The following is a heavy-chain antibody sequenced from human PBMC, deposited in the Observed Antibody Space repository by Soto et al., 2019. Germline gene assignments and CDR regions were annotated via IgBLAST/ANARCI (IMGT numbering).Heavy chain of an antibody. CDR3: ARVTTGYLDY. CDR2: IFYTGST. J-gene: IGHJ4*02. V-gene: IGHV4-59*01. CDR1: GGSISGYY. D-gene: IGHD3-9*01. Sequence: SETLSLTCTVSGGSISGYYWTWIRQPPGRGLAYIGDIFYTGSTNYNPSLESRVSISVEAAKNQFSLKLTSVTAADTAVYYCARVTTGYLDYWGQGTLVTVSS.